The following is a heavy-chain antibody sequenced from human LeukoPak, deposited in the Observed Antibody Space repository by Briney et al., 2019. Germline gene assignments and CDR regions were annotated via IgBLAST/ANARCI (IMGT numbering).Heavy chain of an antibody. CDR3: ARRSPTLYSSGWPDY. J-gene: IGHJ4*02. CDR2: ISAYNGYT. CDR1: GYTFTAYY. D-gene: IGHD6-19*01. V-gene: IGHV1-18*04. Sequence: ASVKVSCKASGYTFTAYYIHWVRQAPGQGLEWMGWISAYNGYTNYAQKLQGRVTMTTDTSTSTAYMEVRSLRSDDTAVYYCARRSPTLYSSGWPDYWGQGTLVTVSS.